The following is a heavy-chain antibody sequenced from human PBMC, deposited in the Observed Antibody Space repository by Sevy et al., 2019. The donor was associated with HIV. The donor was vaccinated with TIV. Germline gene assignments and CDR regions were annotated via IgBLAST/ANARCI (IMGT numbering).Heavy chain of an antibody. CDR3: TTEHTGRIVVVPAAPRYYYYGMDV. Sequence: GGSLRLSCAASGFTFSNAWMSWVRQAPGKGLEWVGRIKSKTDGGTTDYAAPVKGRFTISRDDSKNTLYLQMNSLKTKDTAVYYCTTEHTGRIVVVPAAPRYYYYGMDVWGQGTTVTVSS. CDR1: GFTFSNAW. CDR2: IKSKTDGGTT. D-gene: IGHD2-2*01. V-gene: IGHV3-15*01. J-gene: IGHJ6*02.